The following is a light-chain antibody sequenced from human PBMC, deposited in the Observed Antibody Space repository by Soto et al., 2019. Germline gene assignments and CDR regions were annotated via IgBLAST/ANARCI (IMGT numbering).Light chain of an antibody. CDR1: QIVGRNY. J-gene: IGKJ4*02. CDR3: QQYASSPLT. CDR2: AAS. V-gene: IGKV3-20*01. Sequence: ENVLTQSPGTLSLSPGERATLSCRANQIVGRNYLAWYQQKPGQAPRLLIFAASSRATGTPDRFSGSGSGTCFTLTITRLEPEDFAVYFWQQYASSPLTFGRGTKVEIK.